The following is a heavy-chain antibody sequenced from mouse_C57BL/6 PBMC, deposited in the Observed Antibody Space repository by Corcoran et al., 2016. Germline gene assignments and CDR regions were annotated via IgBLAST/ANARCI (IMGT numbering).Heavy chain of an antibody. CDR3: ARNERGYGSTFDY. CDR2: IYWDDDK. V-gene: IGHV8-12*01. J-gene: IGHJ2*01. Sequence: VTLTESGPGILQSSQTLSLTCSFSGFSLSTSGMGVLWIRQPSGRGLEWLAHIYWDDDKRYNPSLKSRLTISKDTSRNQVFLKITSVDTADTATYYCARNERGYGSTFDYWGQGTTLTVSS. D-gene: IGHD1-1*01. CDR1: GFSLSTSGMG.